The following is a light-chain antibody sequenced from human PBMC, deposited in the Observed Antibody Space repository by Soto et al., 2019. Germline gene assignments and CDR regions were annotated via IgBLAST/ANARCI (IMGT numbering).Light chain of an antibody. J-gene: IGLJ7*01. CDR3: ASWDDSLRGGV. Sequence: QSVVTQTPSASGTPGQRVTISCSGSGSNIGSNYVYWYQQLPGTAPRLLIYRSRERPSGVPDRFSGSKSGTSAYLVITGLRSDDEADYYCASWDDSLRGGVFGGGTQLTVL. CDR2: RSR. CDR1: GSNIGSNY. V-gene: IGLV1-47*01.